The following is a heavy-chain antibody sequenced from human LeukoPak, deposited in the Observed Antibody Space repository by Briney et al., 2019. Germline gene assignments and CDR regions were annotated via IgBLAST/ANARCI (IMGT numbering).Heavy chain of an antibody. Sequence: GGSLRLSCAASGFTFSSYGMSWVRQAPGKGLEWVSYIDSSGSNIHYADSVKGRFTVSRDNAKNSLYLQMNSLRAEDTAVYYCARVGGARDLIGDWYFDLWGRGTLVTVSS. V-gene: IGHV3-48*04. CDR2: IDSSGSNI. CDR3: ARVGGARDLIGDWYFDL. J-gene: IGHJ2*01. D-gene: IGHD2/OR15-2a*01. CDR1: GFTFSSYG.